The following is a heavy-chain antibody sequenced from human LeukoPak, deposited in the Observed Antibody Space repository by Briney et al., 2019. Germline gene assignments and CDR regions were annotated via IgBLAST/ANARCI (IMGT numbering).Heavy chain of an antibody. V-gene: IGHV3-30*02. Sequence: SGGSLRLSCAASGFSFSAHDMHWARQAPGKGLEWLAYLASDGTTKYYADSVRGRSTLSRDTSKNTAFLQMNSLTPEDTAVYYCTRDRMWGFDYWGQGILVTVTS. CDR1: GFSFSAHD. CDR3: TRDRMWGFDY. J-gene: IGHJ4*02. D-gene: IGHD1-26*01. CDR2: LASDGTTK.